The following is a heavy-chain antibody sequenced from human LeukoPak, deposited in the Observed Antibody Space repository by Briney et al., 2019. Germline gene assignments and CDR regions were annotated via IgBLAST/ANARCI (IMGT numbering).Heavy chain of an antibody. V-gene: IGHV3-48*04. Sequence: GGSLRLSCEASGFTFNTYNMNWARQAPGKGLEWVSYISSSGTTIYYADSVKGRFTISRDNAKNSLYLQMNSLRAEDTAVYYCARRRDSGSLQHFDYWGQGTLVTVSS. CDR3: ARRRDSGSLQHFDY. CDR1: GFTFNTYN. D-gene: IGHD1-26*01. J-gene: IGHJ4*02. CDR2: ISSSGTTI.